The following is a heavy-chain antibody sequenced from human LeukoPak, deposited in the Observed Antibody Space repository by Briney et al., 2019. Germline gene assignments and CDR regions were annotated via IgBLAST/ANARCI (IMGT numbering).Heavy chain of an antibody. V-gene: IGHV1-69*05. CDR3: ARGDYDFWSGYSPLGY. Sequence: GASVKVSCKASGGTFSSYAISWVRQAPGQGLEWMGGIIPIFGTANYAQKFQGRVTITTDESTSTAYMELSSLRSEDTAVYYCARGDYDFWSGYSPLGYWGQGTLVTVSS. CDR2: IIPIFGTA. J-gene: IGHJ4*02. CDR1: GGTFSSYA. D-gene: IGHD3-3*01.